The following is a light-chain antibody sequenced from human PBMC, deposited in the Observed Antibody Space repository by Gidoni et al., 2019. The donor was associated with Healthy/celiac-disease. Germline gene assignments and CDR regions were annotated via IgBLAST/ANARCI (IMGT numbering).Light chain of an antibody. CDR2: QDS. CDR3: QAWDSSTAGV. V-gene: IGLV3-1*01. CDR1: KLGDKY. J-gene: IGLJ1*01. Sequence: SYELTQPPSVSVSPGRTASITCSGDKLGDKYACWYQQKPGQSPVLVIYQDSKRPSGIPERFSGSNSGNTATLTISGIQAMDEADYYCQAWDSSTAGVFGTGTKVTVL.